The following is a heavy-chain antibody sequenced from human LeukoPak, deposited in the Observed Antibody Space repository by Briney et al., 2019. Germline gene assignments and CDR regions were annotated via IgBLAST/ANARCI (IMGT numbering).Heavy chain of an antibody. V-gene: IGHV1-18*04. Sequence: SVKVSCKASGYTFTGYYMHWVRQPPGQGLEWMGWISAYNGNTNYAQKLQGRVTMTTDTSTSTAYMELRSLRSDDTAVYYCAGGDNYGFDYWGQGTLVTVSS. J-gene: IGHJ4*02. D-gene: IGHD4-11*01. CDR3: AGGDNYGFDY. CDR2: ISAYNGNT. CDR1: GYTFTGYY.